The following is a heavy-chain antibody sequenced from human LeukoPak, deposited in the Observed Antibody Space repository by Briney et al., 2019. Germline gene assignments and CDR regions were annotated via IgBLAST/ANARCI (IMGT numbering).Heavy chain of an antibody. V-gene: IGHV3-23*01. CDR1: GFTLSSYG. CDR2: ISDSGRT. CDR3: AKESGTSRPLDF. Sequence: GGSLRLSCAASGFTLSSYGMNWVRQAPGKGLEWLSGISDSGRTYYADSAEGRFTISRDNSKNTLYLQMNSLRADDTAVYYCAKESGTSRPLDFWGQGTLVTVSS. D-gene: IGHD1-1*01. J-gene: IGHJ4*02.